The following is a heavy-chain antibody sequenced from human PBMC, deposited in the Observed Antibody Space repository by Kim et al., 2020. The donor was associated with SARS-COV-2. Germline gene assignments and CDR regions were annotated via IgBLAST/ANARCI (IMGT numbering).Heavy chain of an antibody. J-gene: IGHJ3*02. V-gene: IGHV3-33*06. D-gene: IGHD3-22*01. CDR2: IWYDGSNK. CDR1: GFTFSSYA. Sequence: GGSLRLSCAASGFTFSSYAMHWVRQAPGKGLEWVAVIWYDGSNKYYADSVKGRFTISRDNSKNTLYLQMNSLRAEDTAVYYCAKGDTYYYDSSGPIDAFVIWGHGTTVTVSS. CDR3: AKGDTYYYDSSGPIDAFVI.